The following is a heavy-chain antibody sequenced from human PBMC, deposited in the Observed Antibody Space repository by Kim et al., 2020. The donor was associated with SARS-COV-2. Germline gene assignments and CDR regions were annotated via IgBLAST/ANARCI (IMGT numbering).Heavy chain of an antibody. D-gene: IGHD3-10*01. CDR3: AGDKGYGSGSPPSYYYYYYMDV. CDR1: GYTFTSYG. Sequence: ASVKVSCKASGYTFTSYGISWVRQAPGQGLEWMGWISAYNGNTNYAQKLQGRVTMTTDTSTSTAYMELRSLRSDDTAVYYCAGDKGYGSGSPPSYYYYYYMDVWGKGTMVTVSS. V-gene: IGHV1-18*01. CDR2: ISAYNGNT. J-gene: IGHJ6*03.